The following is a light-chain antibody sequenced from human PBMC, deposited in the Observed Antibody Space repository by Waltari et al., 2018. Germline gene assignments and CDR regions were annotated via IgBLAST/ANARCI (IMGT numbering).Light chain of an antibody. CDR2: DFS. CDR3: CSSTVNQTWV. Sequence: QSALTQPASVSGSPGQSITRSCTGASSDVGGHNHFSWYQPPPGKAPTLLIYDFSNRPSGISVRFSGSKSGNPASLTISGLRAEDEASYYCCSSTVNQTWVFGGGTELTVL. CDR1: SSDVGGHNH. V-gene: IGLV2-14*03. J-gene: IGLJ3*02.